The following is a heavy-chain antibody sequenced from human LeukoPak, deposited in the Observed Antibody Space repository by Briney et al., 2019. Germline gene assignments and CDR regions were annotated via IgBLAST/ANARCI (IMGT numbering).Heavy chain of an antibody. J-gene: IGHJ4*02. CDR3: ARAGDFYGDYGKDPFDY. CDR2: IYYSGST. V-gene: IGHV4-59*01. CDR1: GGSISSYY. D-gene: IGHD4-17*01. Sequence: SETLSLTCAVSGGSISSYYWSWIRQPPGKGLEWIGYIYYSGSTNYNPSLKSRVTISVDTSKNQFSLKLSSVTAADPAVYYCARAGDFYGDYGKDPFDYWGQGTLVTVSS.